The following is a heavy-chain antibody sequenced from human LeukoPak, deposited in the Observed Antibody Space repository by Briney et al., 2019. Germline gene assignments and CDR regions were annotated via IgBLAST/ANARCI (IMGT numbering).Heavy chain of an antibody. J-gene: IGHJ4*02. CDR1: GYTFTSYG. CDR3: ARVRDYYDSSGYHAPYYFDY. V-gene: IGHV1-18*01. D-gene: IGHD3-22*01. CDR2: ISAYNGNT. Sequence: GASVKVSCKASGYTFTSYGISWVRQAPGQGLEWMGWISAYNGNTNYAQKLQGRVTMTTDTSTSTAYMELRSLRSDDTAVYYCARVRDYYDSSGYHAPYYFDYWGQGTLVTVSS.